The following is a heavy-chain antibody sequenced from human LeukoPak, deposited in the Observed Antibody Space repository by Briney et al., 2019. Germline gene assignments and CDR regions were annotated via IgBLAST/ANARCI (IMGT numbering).Heavy chain of an antibody. D-gene: IGHD2-2*01. V-gene: IGHV4-4*02. Sequence: SETLSLTCAVSGVSISSSNWWSWVRQAPGKGLEWIGEIYHSGTTNYNPSLKSRVTISFDTSKNQFSLNLRSVTAADTAVYYCANKVYCSTTSCYHAGYWGQGTLVTVSS. J-gene: IGHJ4*02. CDR1: GVSISSSNW. CDR2: IYHSGTT. CDR3: ANKVYCSTTSCYHAGY.